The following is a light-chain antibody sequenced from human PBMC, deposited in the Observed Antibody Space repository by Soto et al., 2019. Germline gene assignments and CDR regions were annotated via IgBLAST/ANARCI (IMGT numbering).Light chain of an antibody. CDR3: QQYGSSPCT. CDR1: RIVTNNY. Sequence: EIVLTQSPGTLSLSPVERVTLSCIAIRIVTNNYVAWYQQIPGQAPRLLIYGAASRAAGIPDRFSGSGSATDFSLAISSLQPEDFAVYFCQQYGSSPCTFGQGTKVDIK. CDR2: GAA. J-gene: IGKJ1*01. V-gene: IGKV3-20*01.